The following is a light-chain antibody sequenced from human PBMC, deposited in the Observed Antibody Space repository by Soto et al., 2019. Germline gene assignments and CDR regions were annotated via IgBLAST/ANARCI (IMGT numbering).Light chain of an antibody. J-gene: IGLJ1*01. CDR3: NSYTSSSTLV. CDR1: SSDVGGHNY. Sequence: QSALTQPASVSGSPGQSITISCTGTSSDVGGHNYVSWYQHHPGRAPKLMIYEVSNWPSGVSDRFSGSKSGNTASLTISGLQAEDEADYYCNSYTSSSTLVFGTGTKLTVL. V-gene: IGLV2-14*01. CDR2: EVS.